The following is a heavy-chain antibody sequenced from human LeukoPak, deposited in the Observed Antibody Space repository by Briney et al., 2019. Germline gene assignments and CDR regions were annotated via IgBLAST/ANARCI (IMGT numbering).Heavy chain of an antibody. CDR2: IRGDGSRL. CDR1: GFNISPFW. Sequence: GGSLRLSCVASGFNISPFWMTWVRQAPDKGLEWVANIRGDGSRLYYVDSVKGRFTISRDNAKNSLYLQMNSLRAEDTAVYYCARDLKLVITPYYYYGMDVWGQGTTVTVSS. V-gene: IGHV3-7*01. CDR3: ARDLKLVITPYYYYGMDV. D-gene: IGHD3-22*01. J-gene: IGHJ6*02.